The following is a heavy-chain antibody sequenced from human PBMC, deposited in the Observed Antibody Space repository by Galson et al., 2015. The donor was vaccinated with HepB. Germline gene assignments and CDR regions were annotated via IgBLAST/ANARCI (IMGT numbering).Heavy chain of an antibody. CDR2: INSDGSST. D-gene: IGHD3-22*01. Sequence: SLRLSCAASGFTFSSYWMHWVRQAPGKGLVWVSRINSDGSSTSYADSVKGRFTISRDNAKNTLYLQMNSLRAEDTAVYYCARDLPYYYDSSGYYGDLHYYYGMDVWGQGTTVTVSS. CDR3: ARDLPYYYDSSGYYGDLHYYYGMDV. CDR1: GFTFSSYW. J-gene: IGHJ6*02. V-gene: IGHV3-74*01.